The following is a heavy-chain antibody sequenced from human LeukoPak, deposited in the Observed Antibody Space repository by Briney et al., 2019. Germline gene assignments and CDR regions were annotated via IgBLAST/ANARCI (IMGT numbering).Heavy chain of an antibody. CDR1: GFTFSGSA. V-gene: IGHV3-73*01. CDR3: AKTLGRQLHDAFDI. D-gene: IGHD1-1*01. J-gene: IGHJ3*02. Sequence: GGSLRLSCAASGFTFSGSALHWVRQASGKGLEWVGRIRSTANGYATAYAASVKGRFTISRDDSKNTAYLQMDSLKTEDTAVYYCAKTLGRQLHDAFDIWGQGTMVIVSS. CDR2: IRSTANGYAT.